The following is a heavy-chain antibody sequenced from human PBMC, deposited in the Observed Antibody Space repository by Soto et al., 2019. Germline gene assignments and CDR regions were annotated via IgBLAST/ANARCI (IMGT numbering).Heavy chain of an antibody. V-gene: IGHV3-33*03. D-gene: IGHD1-20*01. J-gene: IGHJ4*02. CDR2: TWYDGSNT. CDR3: ARRSLDNGLDY. CDR1: GFTFSHFG. Sequence: QVKLVESGGGVVQPGRSLRLSCTASGFTFSHFGMHWVRQAPGKGLEWLALTWYDGSNTYYGDSAKGRFTISRDSSKNTVYLQMNSLRAEDTAVYYCARRSLDNGLDYWGQGTLVTVSS.